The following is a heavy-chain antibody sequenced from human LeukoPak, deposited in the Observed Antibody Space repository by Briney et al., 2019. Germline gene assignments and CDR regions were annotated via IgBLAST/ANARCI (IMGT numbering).Heavy chain of an antibody. CDR3: SRSHDYGGLYFYYYMDV. CDR2: LDSSGSA. V-gene: IGHV4-39*01. CDR1: GGSISSRSDY. D-gene: IGHD4-23*01. J-gene: IGHJ6*03. Sequence: SETLSLTCTVSGGSISSRSDYWGWIRQTPGKGLEWIGNLDSSGSAYYNPSLKSRVTISVGTSKNQFSLNLRSVTAADTAIYFCSRSHDYGGLYFYYYMDVWGKGTTVTVSS.